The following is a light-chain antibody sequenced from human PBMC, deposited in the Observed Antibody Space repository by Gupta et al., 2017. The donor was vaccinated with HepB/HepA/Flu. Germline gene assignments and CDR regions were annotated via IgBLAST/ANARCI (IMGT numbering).Light chain of an antibody. CDR2: DAS. J-gene: IGKJ3*01. CDR1: QTVSNNY. V-gene: IGKV3-20*01. Sequence: EIVLTQSPGTLSLSPGERGTLSCRASQTVSNNYLAWYQQKPGQPPRLLIYDASSRATGTPDRCSGGGSGTDVTLTISRMEPEDFAVYYCQQSGFTFGPGTKVDIK. CDR3: QQSGFT.